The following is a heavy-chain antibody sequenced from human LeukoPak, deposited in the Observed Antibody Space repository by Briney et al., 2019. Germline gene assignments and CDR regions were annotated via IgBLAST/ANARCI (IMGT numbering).Heavy chain of an antibody. D-gene: IGHD4-11*01. CDR1: GYTFTSYA. J-gene: IGHJ3*02. Sequence: ASVKVSCKASGYTFTSYAISWVRQAPGQGLEWMGRIIPILGIANYAQKFQGRVTITADKSTSTAYMELSSLRSEDTAVYYCASNGGMTTVTTSATFDIWGQGTTVTVSS. CDR3: ASNGGMTTVTTSATFDI. CDR2: IIPILGIA. V-gene: IGHV1-69*04.